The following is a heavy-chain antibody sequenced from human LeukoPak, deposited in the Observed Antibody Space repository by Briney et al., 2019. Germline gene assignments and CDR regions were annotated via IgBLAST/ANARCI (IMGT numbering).Heavy chain of an antibody. CDR2: TYYRSKWYN. CDR3: ARDPAATVWFDP. V-gene: IGHV6-1*01. CDR1: GDIVSSDTTA. Sequence: SQTLSLTCAISGDIVSSDTTAWNWIRQSPSRGLEWLGRTYYRSKWYNDYAVSVKSRITINPDTSKNQFSLQLNSVTPEDTAVYYCARDPAATVWFDPWGQGTLVTVSS. J-gene: IGHJ5*02. D-gene: IGHD2-15*01.